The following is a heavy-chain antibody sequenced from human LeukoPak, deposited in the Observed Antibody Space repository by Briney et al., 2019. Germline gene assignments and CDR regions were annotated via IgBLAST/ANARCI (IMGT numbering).Heavy chain of an antibody. CDR2: ISYDGSNK. CDR1: GFTFSSYA. D-gene: IGHD6-13*01. CDR3: ARALSSSWPLDY. Sequence: PGRSLRLSCAASGFTFSSYAMHWVRQAPGKGLEWVAVISYDGSNKYYADSVKGRFTISRDNSKNTVYLQMNSLRAEDRAVYYCARALSSSWPLDYWGQGTLVTVSS. V-gene: IGHV3-30-3*01. J-gene: IGHJ4*02.